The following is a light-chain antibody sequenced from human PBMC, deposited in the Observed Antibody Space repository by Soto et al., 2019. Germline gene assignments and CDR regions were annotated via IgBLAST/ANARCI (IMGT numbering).Light chain of an antibody. J-gene: IGKJ1*01. CDR1: QSVSSSY. V-gene: IGKV3-20*01. CDR3: QQYGSSAWT. CDR2: GAS. Sequence: IVLTQSGGTLSLSPGERATLSCRASQSVSSSYLAWYQQKPGQAPRLLIYGASSRATGIPDRFSGSGSGTDFTLTISRLEPEDFAVYYCQQYGSSAWTFGQGTKVDIK.